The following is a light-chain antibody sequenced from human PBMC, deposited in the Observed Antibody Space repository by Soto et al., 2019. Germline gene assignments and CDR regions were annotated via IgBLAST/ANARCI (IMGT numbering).Light chain of an antibody. CDR2: SNN. Sequence: QAVVTQPPSASGTPGQRVTISCSGSSSNIGSNTVNWYQQLPGTAPKLLIYSNNQRPSGVPDRFSGSKSGTSASLAISGLQSEDEADYYCAPWDDSLNGVVFGGGTKLTVL. J-gene: IGLJ2*01. CDR1: SSNIGSNT. V-gene: IGLV1-44*01. CDR3: APWDDSLNGVV.